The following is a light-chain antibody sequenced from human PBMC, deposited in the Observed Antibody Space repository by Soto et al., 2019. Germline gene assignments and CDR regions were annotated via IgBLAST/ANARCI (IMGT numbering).Light chain of an antibody. Sequence: QSVLTQPPSVSGAPGQRVTISCTGSRSNIGSGYDVHWYQLLPGTAPKLLIYGDINRPSGVPDRFSGSKSGSSASLAITGLQAEDEADYYCQSYDSSLSGVVFGGGTKLTVL. V-gene: IGLV1-40*01. CDR1: RSNIGSGYD. CDR2: GDI. J-gene: IGLJ2*01. CDR3: QSYDSSLSGVV.